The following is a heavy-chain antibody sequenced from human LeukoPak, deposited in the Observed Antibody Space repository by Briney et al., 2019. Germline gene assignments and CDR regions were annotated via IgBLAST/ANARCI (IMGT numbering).Heavy chain of an antibody. Sequence: GESLQISCSGSGSSFFTYWIARVRQLPGKGLEWMGIIYPGDSDTRYSPSFQGQVTISADKSISTAYLQWSSLKASDTAMYYCARYHRYGDLTLDYWGQGTLVTVSS. CDR1: GSSFFTYW. D-gene: IGHD4-17*01. CDR3: ARYHRYGDLTLDY. J-gene: IGHJ4*02. V-gene: IGHV5-51*01. CDR2: IYPGDSDT.